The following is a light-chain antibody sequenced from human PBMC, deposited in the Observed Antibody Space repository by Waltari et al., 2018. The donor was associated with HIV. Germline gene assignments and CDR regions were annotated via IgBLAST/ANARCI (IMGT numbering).Light chain of an antibody. Sequence: QSALTQPPSASGSPGQSVTISCTGTSSDVGGYNYVSWYQQHPGKAPKLMIYDVSMRPSGVPDSFSGSKSVNTPSLTVPVLQAEDEAEYYCTSYAGSNNLNVVFGGGTKLTVL. J-gene: IGLJ2*01. CDR2: DVS. CDR1: SSDVGGYNY. CDR3: TSYAGSNNLNVV. V-gene: IGLV2-8*01.